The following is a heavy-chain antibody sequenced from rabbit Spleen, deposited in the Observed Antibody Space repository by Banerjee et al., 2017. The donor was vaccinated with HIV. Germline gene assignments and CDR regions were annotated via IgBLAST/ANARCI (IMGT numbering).Heavy chain of an antibody. J-gene: IGHJ3*01. CDR3: ARNSDISFWAL. D-gene: IGHD1-1*01. Sequence: QEQLVESGGDLVKPGASLTLTCIASGVSFSGNSYMCWVRQAPGKGLEWIACIEGGSSTFSYFASWAKGRFTCSKASSTTVTLQMTSLTAADTATYFCARNSDISFWALWGQGTLVTVS. V-gene: IGHV1S45*01. CDR1: GVSFSGNSY. CDR2: IEGGSSTFS.